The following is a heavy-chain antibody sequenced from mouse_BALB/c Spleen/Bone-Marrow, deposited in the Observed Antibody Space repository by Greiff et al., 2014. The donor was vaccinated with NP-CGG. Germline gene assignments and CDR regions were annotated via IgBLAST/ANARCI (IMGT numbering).Heavy chain of an antibody. V-gene: IGHV1-18*01. CDR2: INPNNGGT. J-gene: IGHJ3*01. CDR3: ARSDGYSWFAY. D-gene: IGHD2-3*01. CDR1: GYTFTDYN. Sequence: EVQLQQSGPELVKPGASVKIPCKASGYTFTDYNTDWVKQSHGKSLEWIGDINPNNGGTIYNQKFKGKATLTVDKSSSTAYMELRSLTSEDTAVYYCARSDGYSWFAYWGQGTLVTVSA.